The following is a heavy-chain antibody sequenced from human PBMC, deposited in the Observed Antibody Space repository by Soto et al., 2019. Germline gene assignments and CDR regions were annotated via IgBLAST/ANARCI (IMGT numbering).Heavy chain of an antibody. CDR2: ISSSSSYI. D-gene: IGHD6-13*01. CDR3: ARDLHSSWHGGYFQH. J-gene: IGHJ1*01. CDR1: GFTFSSYS. Sequence: GGALRLSCAASGFTFSSYSMNWVRQAPGKGLEWGSSISSSSSYIYYADSVKGRFTISRDNAKSSLYLQMNRLRAEDTAVYYCARDLHSSWHGGYFQHWAKGTLVTVSS. V-gene: IGHV3-21*01.